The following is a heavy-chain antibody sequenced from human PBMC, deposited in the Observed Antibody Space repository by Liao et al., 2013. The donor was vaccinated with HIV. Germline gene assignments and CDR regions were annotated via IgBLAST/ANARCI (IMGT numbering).Heavy chain of an antibody. D-gene: IGHD3-10*01. V-gene: IGHV4-30-4*08. CDR1: GGSIHTGDYY. J-gene: IGHJ6*03. Sequence: QVQLQESGPGLVKPSQTLSLTCTVSGGSIHTGDYYWSWIRQPPGKGLEWIGYIYYSGSTYYNPSLKSRLTMSVDTSKNQFSLKLSSVTAADTAVYYCAKSDYGTGSDRYSYYYTDVWGEGTTVTVSS. CDR2: IYYSGST. CDR3: AKSDYGTGSDRYSYYYTDV.